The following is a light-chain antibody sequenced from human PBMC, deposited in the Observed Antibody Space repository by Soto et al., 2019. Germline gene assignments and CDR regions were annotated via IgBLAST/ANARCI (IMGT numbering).Light chain of an antibody. CDR3: QQYGSSPYT. Sequence: EIVLTQSPGTLSLSPGEGATLSCRASQSVSSSYLAWYQQKPGQAPRLLIYGASSRATNIPDRFSGSGSGTDFTLTISRLDPEDFAVYYCQQYGSSPYTVGQGTKLEIK. CDR1: QSVSSSY. J-gene: IGKJ2*01. V-gene: IGKV3-20*01. CDR2: GAS.